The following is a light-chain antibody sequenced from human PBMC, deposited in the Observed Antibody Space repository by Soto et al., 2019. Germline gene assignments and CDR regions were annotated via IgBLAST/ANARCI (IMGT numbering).Light chain of an antibody. J-gene: IGKJ1*01. Sequence: EIVMTQSPLSLTVTPGEPASISCKSSQSLQHNNGNTLLDWYMQKPGQSPQLLIYLASRRAPGAPAGFFGGGSGTVLPLRISQLKPENPEIYYCMKAQQPPRRFGQGPSWKS. CDR1: QSLQHNNGNTL. V-gene: IGKV2-28*01. CDR3: MKAQQPPRR. CDR2: LAS.